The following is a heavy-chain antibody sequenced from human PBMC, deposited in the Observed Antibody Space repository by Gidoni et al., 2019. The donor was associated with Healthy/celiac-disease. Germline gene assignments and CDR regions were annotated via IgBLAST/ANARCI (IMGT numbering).Heavy chain of an antibody. CDR2: MNPNSGNT. Sequence: QVQLVQSRAEEKTPEASVKVSCQASGYTFARYDIHWVRQSTGQGLEGMGWMNPNSGNTGYAQNYQGRVTMTRNTAISTAYMELSSLRSEDTAVYYCARAGDHGEYGYYGMDVWGQGTTFTVSS. J-gene: IGHJ6*02. V-gene: IGHV1-8*01. CDR1: GYTFARYD. CDR3: ARAGDHGEYGYYGMDV. D-gene: IGHD2-21*01.